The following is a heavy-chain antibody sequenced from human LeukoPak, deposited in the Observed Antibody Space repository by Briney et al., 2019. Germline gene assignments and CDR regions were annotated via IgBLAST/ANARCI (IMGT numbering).Heavy chain of an antibody. J-gene: IGHJ6*03. CDR1: GFTCSDYS. V-gene: IGHV3-48*01. D-gene: IGHD4-11*01. CDR3: ARGVPKTSYYYYYTDV. Sequence: GGSLRLSCEVSGFTCSDYSMNWVRQAPGKGLEWVSYISSSGYTINYADSVKGRFTISRDNAKNSLYLQMNSLRAEDTAVYYCARGVPKTSYYYYYTDVWGKGTTVTVSS. CDR2: ISSSGYTI.